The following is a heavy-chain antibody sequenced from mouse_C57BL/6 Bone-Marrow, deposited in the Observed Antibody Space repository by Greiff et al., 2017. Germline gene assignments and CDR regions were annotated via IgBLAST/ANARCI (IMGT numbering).Heavy chain of an antibody. Sequence: VQLKQSGPELVKPGASVKLSCKASGYTFTSYDINWVKQRPEQGLEWIGWIDPENGDTEYASKFQGKATITADTSSNTAYLQLSSLTSEDTAVYYCTTFLDYAMDYWGKGTSVTVSS. CDR3: TTFLDYAMDY. CDR1: GYTFTSYD. CDR2: IDPENGDT. J-gene: IGHJ4*01. V-gene: IGHV14-4*01.